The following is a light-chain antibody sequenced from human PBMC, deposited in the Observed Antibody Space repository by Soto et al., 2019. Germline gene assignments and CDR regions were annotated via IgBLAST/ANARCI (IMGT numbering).Light chain of an antibody. CDR3: QKYNSDPPRT. CDR2: AAS. Sequence: DIQMTQSPSSLSASVGDRVTITCRASQGISNYLAWFQQKPGKVPKLLIFAASTLQSGVPSRFSGTGSGTDFTLTISSLQPEDVATYYCQKYNSDPPRTFDQGTKVEIK. CDR1: QGISNY. J-gene: IGKJ1*01. V-gene: IGKV1-27*01.